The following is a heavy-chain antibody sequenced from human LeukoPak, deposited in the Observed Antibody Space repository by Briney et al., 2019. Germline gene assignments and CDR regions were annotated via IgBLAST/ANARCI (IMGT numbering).Heavy chain of an antibody. CDR2: IIPIFGTA. V-gene: IGHV1-69*13. D-gene: IGHD2-15*01. CDR3: ASQDCSGGSCYYYYYMDV. J-gene: IGHJ6*03. CDR1: GGTFSSYA. Sequence: GASVKVSCKASGGTFSSYAISWVRQAPGQGLEWMGGIIPIFGTANYAQKFQGRVTITADESTSTAYMELSSLRSEDTAVYYCASQDCSGGSCYYYYYMDVWGKGTTVTISS.